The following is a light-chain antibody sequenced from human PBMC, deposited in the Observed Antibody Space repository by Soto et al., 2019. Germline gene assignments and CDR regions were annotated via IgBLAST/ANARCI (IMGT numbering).Light chain of an antibody. V-gene: IGKV3-15*01. CDR1: QSVSSN. CDR2: GAY. CDR3: QQYDNWLRT. J-gene: IGKJ2*01. Sequence: EIVMTQSPATLSVSPGERATLSCRASQSVSSNLAWYQQKPGQAPRLLIYGAYTRATGIPERFSGIGSGTEFTLPISSLQSEDLAVYYCQQYDNWLRTFGQGTKLEIK.